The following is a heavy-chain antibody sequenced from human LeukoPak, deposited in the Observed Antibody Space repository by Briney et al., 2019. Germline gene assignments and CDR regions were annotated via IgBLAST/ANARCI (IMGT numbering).Heavy chain of an antibody. CDR1: GYSISSGYN. J-gene: IGHJ4*02. CDR3: ARVREGWYYFDY. Sequence: PSETLSLTCTVSGYSISSGYNWGGIRQPPGKGLEWIGSIYHSGSTYYNPSLKSRVTISVDTSKNQFSLKLSSVTAADTAVYYCARVREGWYYFDYWGQGTMVTVSS. CDR2: IYHSGST. V-gene: IGHV4-38-2*02. D-gene: IGHD2-15*01.